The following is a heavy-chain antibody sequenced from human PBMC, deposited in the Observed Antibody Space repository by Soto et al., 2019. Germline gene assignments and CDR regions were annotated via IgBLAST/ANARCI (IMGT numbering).Heavy chain of an antibody. V-gene: IGHV3-48*01. D-gene: IGHD3-16*02. J-gene: IGHJ5*01. CDR3: AKDYRRNHWFDF. CDR2: ISSSSSTI. CDR1: GFTFSSYS. Sequence: SLRLSCAASGFTFSSYSMNWVRQAPGKGLEWVSYISSSSSTIYYADSVKGRFTISRDNAKNSLFLQLDSLRGEDTALYYCAKDYRRNHWFDFWGLGTLVTVSS.